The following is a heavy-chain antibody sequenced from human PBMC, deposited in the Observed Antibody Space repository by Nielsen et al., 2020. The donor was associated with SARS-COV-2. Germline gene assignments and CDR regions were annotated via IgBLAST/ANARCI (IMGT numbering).Heavy chain of an antibody. D-gene: IGHD3-3*01. CDR3: AIIWSGYTDAFDI. CDR2: ISSSSSYI. Sequence: GASLRLSCAASGFTFSSYSMNWVRQAPGKGLEWVSSISSSSSYIYYAHSVKGRFTISRDNAKNSLYLQMNSLRAEDTAVYYCAIIWSGYTDAFDIWGQGTMVAVSS. V-gene: IGHV3-21*01. CDR1: GFTFSSYS. J-gene: IGHJ3*02.